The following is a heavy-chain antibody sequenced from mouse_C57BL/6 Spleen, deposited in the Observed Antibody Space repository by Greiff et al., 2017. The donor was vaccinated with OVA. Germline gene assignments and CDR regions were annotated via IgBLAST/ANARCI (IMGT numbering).Heavy chain of an antibody. CDR1: GYTFTDYY. V-gene: IGHV1-26*01. Sequence: EVQLQQSGPELVKPGASVKISCKASGYTFTDYYMNWVKQSHGKSLEWIGDINPNNGGTSYNQKFKGKATLTVDKSSSTAYMELRSLTSEDSAVYYCARSPGGEQDYWGQGTTLTVSS. J-gene: IGHJ2*01. CDR2: INPNNGGT. CDR3: ARSPGGEQDY.